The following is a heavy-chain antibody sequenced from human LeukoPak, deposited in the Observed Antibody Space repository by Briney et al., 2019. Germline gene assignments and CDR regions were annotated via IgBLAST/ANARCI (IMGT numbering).Heavy chain of an antibody. CDR1: GGTFTSHA. D-gene: IGHD4-11*01. V-gene: IGHV1-69*05. CDR3: ARGRTTGEFDY. CDR2: INPIFHTP. J-gene: IGHJ4*02. Sequence: SVKVSCKASGGTFTSHAISWVRQAPGQGLEWMGGINPIFHTPTYAKKFQGRLTITKDESMSTASMDLSSLISDDTAVYCARGRTTGEFDYWGQGTLVTVSS.